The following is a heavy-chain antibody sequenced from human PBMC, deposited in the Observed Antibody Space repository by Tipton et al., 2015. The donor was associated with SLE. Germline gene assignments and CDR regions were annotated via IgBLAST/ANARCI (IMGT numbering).Heavy chain of an antibody. V-gene: IGHV4-34*01. CDR2: INHTGGT. Sequence: TLSLTCAVYGGSFSDYYWSWIRQTPGEGLEWIGEINHTGGTNYNPSLESRVTMSVDTSKNQFSLKLSSVTAADTAMYYCARDPNGGYGSFDYWGLGALVTVSS. J-gene: IGHJ4*02. CDR1: GGSFSDYY. CDR3: ARDPNGGYGSFDY. D-gene: IGHD7-27*01.